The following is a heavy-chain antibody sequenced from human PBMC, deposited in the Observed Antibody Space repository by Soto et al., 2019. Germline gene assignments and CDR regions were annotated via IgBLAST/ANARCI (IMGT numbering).Heavy chain of an antibody. CDR2: TYYRSKWYN. V-gene: IGHV6-1*01. Sequence: PSQTLSLTCAISGDSVSSNSAAWNWIRQSPSRGLEWLGRTYYRSKWYNDYAVSVKSRITINPDTSKNQFSLQLNSVTPEDTAVYYCARDPGIAVAGTPQNWFDPWGQGTLVTVSS. D-gene: IGHD6-19*01. CDR1: GDSVSSNSAA. CDR3: ARDPGIAVAGTPQNWFDP. J-gene: IGHJ5*02.